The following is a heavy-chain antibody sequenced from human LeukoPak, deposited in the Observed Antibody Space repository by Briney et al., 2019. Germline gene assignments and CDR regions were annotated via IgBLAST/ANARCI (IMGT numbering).Heavy chain of an antibody. D-gene: IGHD1-26*01. CDR1: GFTFSSYN. J-gene: IGHJ6*03. V-gene: IGHV3-21*01. Sequence: GGSLRLSCAASGFTFSSYNMNWVRQAPGKGLEWVSSITSSSSYIYYADSVRGRFTISRDNAKNSLYLQINSLRAEDTAVYYCARDPYSGGYGDYYYYYMDVWGKGTTVTISS. CDR2: ITSSSSYI. CDR3: ARDPYSGGYGDYYYYYMDV.